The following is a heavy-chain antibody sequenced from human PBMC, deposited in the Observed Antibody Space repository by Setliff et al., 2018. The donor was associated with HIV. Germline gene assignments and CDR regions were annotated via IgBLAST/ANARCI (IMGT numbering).Heavy chain of an antibody. CDR1: RDSINGHW. D-gene: IGHD3-9*01. Sequence: KPSETLSLTCTVSRDSINGHWWSWIRQPPGKGLEWTGSIHYSGITHHNPSLKSRLTMSVDTSKNQVSLKLTSVTAADTAVYYCARYKCINFACVGFDIWGQGTVVTVSS. V-gene: IGHV4-59*11. J-gene: IGHJ3*02. CDR3: ARYKCINFACVGFDI. CDR2: IHYSGIT.